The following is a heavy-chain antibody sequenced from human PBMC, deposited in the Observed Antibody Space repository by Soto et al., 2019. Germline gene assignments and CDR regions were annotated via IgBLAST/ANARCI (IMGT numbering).Heavy chain of an antibody. J-gene: IGHJ4*02. D-gene: IGHD3-22*01. CDR2: ISGSGGST. Sequence: GGSLRLSCAASGFTFSSYAMSWVRQSPGKGLEWVSAISGSGGSTYYADSVKGRFTISRDNSKNTLYLQMNSLRAEDTAVYYCAKDRYTMIVVPTPFDYWGQGTLVTVSS. V-gene: IGHV3-23*01. CDR3: AKDRYTMIVVPTPFDY. CDR1: GFTFSSYA.